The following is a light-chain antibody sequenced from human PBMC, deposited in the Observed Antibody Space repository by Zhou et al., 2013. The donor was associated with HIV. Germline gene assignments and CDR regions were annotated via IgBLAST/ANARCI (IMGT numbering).Light chain of an antibody. CDR3: QQYHNWPLT. Sequence: EIVMTQSPATLSVSPGERATLSCRASQSVSTNLAWYQQKPGQAPRLLIYGASTRATGIPARFSGSGSGTDFTVTISSLQSEDFAVYYCQQYHNWPLTFGGGTKVVIK. J-gene: IGKJ4*01. CDR2: GAS. V-gene: IGKV3-15*01. CDR1: QSVSTN.